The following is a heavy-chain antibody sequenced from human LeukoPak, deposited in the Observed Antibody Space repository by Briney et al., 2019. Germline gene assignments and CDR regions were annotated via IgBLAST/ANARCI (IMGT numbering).Heavy chain of an antibody. V-gene: IGHV4-4*07. Sequence: PSETLSLTCTVSGGSISSYYWSWIRQPAGKGLEWIGRIYTSGSTNYNPSLKSRVTMSVDTSKNQFSLKLSSVTAADTAVYYCARDIPYDFWSGYHNNNWFDPWGQGTLVTVSS. J-gene: IGHJ5*02. D-gene: IGHD3-3*01. CDR1: GGSISSYY. CDR3: ARDIPYDFWSGYHNNNWFDP. CDR2: IYTSGST.